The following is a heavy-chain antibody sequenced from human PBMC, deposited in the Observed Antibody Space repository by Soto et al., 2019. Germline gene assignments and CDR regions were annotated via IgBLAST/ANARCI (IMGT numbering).Heavy chain of an antibody. CDR1: GFTFSSYA. CDR2: ISGSGGST. CDR3: AKDFSLGYSYGQGG. D-gene: IGHD5-18*01. J-gene: IGHJ4*02. Sequence: EVQLLESGGGLVQPGGSLRLSCAASGFTFSSYAMSWVRQAPGKGLEWVSAISGSGGSTYYADSVKGRFTISRDNPKNTLYLQMNSLRAEDTAVYYCAKDFSLGYSYGQGGWGQGTLVTVSS. V-gene: IGHV3-23*01.